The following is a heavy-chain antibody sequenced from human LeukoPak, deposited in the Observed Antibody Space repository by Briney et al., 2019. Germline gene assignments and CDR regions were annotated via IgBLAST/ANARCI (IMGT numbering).Heavy chain of an antibody. Sequence: GGSLRLSCAASEFTFSHYAMNCVRQSTGKGLEWVSGISGGGGSTYYADSVKGRFTISRDNSKNTLYLQMDSLRAEDTALCYCAKGSGINHYHWIDPWGQGTLVTVSS. CDR1: EFTFSHYA. V-gene: IGHV3-23*01. J-gene: IGHJ5*02. CDR2: ISGGGGST. D-gene: IGHD1-14*01. CDR3: AKGSGINHYHWIDP.